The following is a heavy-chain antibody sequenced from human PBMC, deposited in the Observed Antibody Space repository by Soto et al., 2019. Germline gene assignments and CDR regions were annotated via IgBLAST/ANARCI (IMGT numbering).Heavy chain of an antibody. CDR3: ARERTSYYYDSSGYYAAFDI. CDR2: ISSSGSTI. CDR1: GFTFSDYE. Sequence: LRLSCAASGFTFSDYEMNWVRQAPGKGLEWVSYISSSGSTIYYADSVKGRFTISRDNAKNSLYLQMNSLRAEDTAVYYCARERTSYYYDSSGYYAAFDIWGQGTMVTVSS. J-gene: IGHJ3*02. V-gene: IGHV3-48*03. D-gene: IGHD3-22*01.